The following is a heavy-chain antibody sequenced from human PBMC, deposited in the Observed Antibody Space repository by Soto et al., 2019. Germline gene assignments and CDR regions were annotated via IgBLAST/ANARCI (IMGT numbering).Heavy chain of an antibody. Sequence: QEQLVEPGGGVVQPGTSLRLSCAASGLTFSNYGMHWVRQAPGKGLEWVAVIWYDGITKFYADSVQGRFSISRDNSKNTLYLQMNSLTAEDTAVYFCATVDNYYGSAFWGQGTLVTVSP. CDR3: ATVDNYYGSAF. V-gene: IGHV3-33*01. D-gene: IGHD3-10*01. CDR1: GLTFSNYG. J-gene: IGHJ4*02. CDR2: IWYDGITK.